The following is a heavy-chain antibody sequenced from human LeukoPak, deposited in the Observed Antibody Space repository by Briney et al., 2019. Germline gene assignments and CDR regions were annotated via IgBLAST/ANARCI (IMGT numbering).Heavy chain of an antibody. D-gene: IGHD6-19*01. CDR2: IYTSGST. J-gene: IGHJ4*02. CDR1: GGSISSYY. V-gene: IGHV4-4*07. Sequence: SETLSLACTVSGGSISSYYWSWIRQPAGKGLEWIGRIYTSGSTNYNPSLKSRVTISVDKSKNQFSLKLSSVTAADTAVYYCARDSVVAGNKRALDYWGQGTLVTVSP. CDR3: ARDSVVAGNKRALDY.